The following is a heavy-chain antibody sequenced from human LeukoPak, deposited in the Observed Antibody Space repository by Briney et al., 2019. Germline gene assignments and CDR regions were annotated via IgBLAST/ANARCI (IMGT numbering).Heavy chain of an antibody. CDR1: GFNFSIYW. Sequence: GGSLRLSCAASGFNFSIYWMSWVRQAPGKGLEWVANIKQDGSEKYYVGSVKGRFTISRDNAKNSVSLQMNSLRDEDTAVYYCARDSVHGYYDSSGYSALFDCWGQGTLVTVSS. D-gene: IGHD3-22*01. CDR3: ARDSVHGYYDSSGYSALFDC. J-gene: IGHJ4*02. CDR2: IKQDGSEK. V-gene: IGHV3-7*01.